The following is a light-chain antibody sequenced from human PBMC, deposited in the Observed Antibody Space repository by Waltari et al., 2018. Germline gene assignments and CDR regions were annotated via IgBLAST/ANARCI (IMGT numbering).Light chain of an antibody. J-gene: IGLJ1*01. CDR3: CSYAGSSTSV. CDR1: SSDVGSYNL. CDR2: EVS. V-gene: IGLV2-23*02. Sequence: QSALTQPASVSGSPGQSITISCTGTSSDVGSYNLVSWYQQHPDKAPKLMIYEVSKRPSGVSNRFSGSTSGNTASLTFSGLQAEDESDYYCCSYAGSSTSVFGTGTKVTVL.